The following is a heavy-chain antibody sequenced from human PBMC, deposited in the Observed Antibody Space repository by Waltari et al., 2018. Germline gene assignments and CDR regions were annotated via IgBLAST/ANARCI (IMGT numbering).Heavy chain of an antibody. D-gene: IGHD1-26*01. CDR1: GYSFTNHW. J-gene: IGHJ6*02. V-gene: IGHV5-51*01. Sequence: EVQLVQSGAEVKKPGESLKISCQGSGYSFTNHWIGWVRQMPGKGLEWMGTAHPGDPETRYSRAFQGQVTISGDKSISTAYLQWSSLKASDTAMYYCARSTTRSSATYLNYYYGMDVWGQGTTVTVSS. CDR3: ARSTTRSSATYLNYYYGMDV. CDR2: AHPGDPET.